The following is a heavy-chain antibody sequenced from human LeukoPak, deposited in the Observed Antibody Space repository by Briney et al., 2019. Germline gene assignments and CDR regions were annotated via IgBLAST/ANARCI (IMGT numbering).Heavy chain of an antibody. Sequence: PGGSLRLSCAASGFTFSSYWMHWVRQAPGKGLVWVSHINSDGSSTTYADSVKGRFTISRDNARNSLFLQMNSLRAEDTAIYYCARAYDITSSFDYWGQGTLVTVSS. CDR3: ARAYDITSSFDY. CDR1: GFTFSSYW. V-gene: IGHV3-74*01. D-gene: IGHD3-22*01. CDR2: INSDGSST. J-gene: IGHJ4*02.